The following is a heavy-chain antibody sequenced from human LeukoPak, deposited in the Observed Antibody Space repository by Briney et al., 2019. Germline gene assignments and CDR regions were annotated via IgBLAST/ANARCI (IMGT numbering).Heavy chain of an antibody. V-gene: IGHV3-73*01. J-gene: IGHJ4*02. CDR2: IRSKANSYAT. CDR1: GFTFSGSA. CDR3: TSFSSGWYSY. Sequence: PGGSLRLSCAASGFTFSGSAMHLVRQASGKGLEWVGRIRSKANSYATAYAASVKGRFTISRDDSKNTAYLQMNSLKTEDTAVYYCTSFSSGWYSYWGQGTLVTVSS. D-gene: IGHD6-19*01.